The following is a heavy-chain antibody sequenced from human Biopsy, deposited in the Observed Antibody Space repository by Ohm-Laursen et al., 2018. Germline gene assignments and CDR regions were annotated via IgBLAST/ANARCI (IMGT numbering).Heavy chain of an antibody. D-gene: IGHD6-25*01. V-gene: IGHV1-18*01. CDR1: GYKFTSYG. CDR3: ARIAAAGWDDY. J-gene: IGHJ4*02. CDR2: ISGYNGNT. Sequence: ASVKVSCKVSGYKFTSYGMSWVRHAPGQGFEWMGRISGYNGNTNYAQKFQGRITMTIDAATSTGYMDLRSLKSDDTAVYYCARIAAAGWDDYWGQGTLVTVSS.